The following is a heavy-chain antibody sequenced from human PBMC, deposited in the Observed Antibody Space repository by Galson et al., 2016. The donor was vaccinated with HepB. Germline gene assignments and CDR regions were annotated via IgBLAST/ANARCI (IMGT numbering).Heavy chain of an antibody. J-gene: IGHJ6*03. CDR2: TYFRSKWNN. Sequence: CAISGDSVSSTSAGWNWTRQSPSRGLEWLGRTYFRSKWNNDYALSVKSRMSSNADTSKNQVSLQLNSVTPEDTAVYYCARSTGDRGGYMDVWGKGTTVTVSS. CDR1: GDSVSSTSAG. V-gene: IGHV6-1*01. CDR3: ARSTGDRGGYMDV. D-gene: IGHD3-16*01.